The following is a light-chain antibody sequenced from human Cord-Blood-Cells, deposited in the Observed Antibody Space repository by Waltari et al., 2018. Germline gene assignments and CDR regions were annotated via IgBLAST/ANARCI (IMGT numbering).Light chain of an antibody. CDR3: QKYNSAPPYFT. CDR2: AAS. V-gene: IGKV1-27*01. CDR1: QGISNY. Sequence: DIQMTQSPSSLSASVGDRVTITCRASQGISNYLAWYQQKPGKVPKLLIYAASTLQSGVPSRFSGSGSGTDFTLTISSLQPEDVATYYCQKYNSAPPYFTFGPRTKVDIK. J-gene: IGKJ3*01.